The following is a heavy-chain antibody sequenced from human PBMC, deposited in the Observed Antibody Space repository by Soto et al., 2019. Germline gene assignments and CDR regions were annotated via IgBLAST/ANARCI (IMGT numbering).Heavy chain of an antibody. CDR1: GGSINTYY. D-gene: IGHD3-10*01. Sequence: QVQLQESGPGLVKPSETLSLTCTVSGGSINTYYWSWIRQPPGKGLEWIGYIYYSGSDSGSTNYIPSLKSRVTISVDTSKNQFSLRLTSVTAADTAVYFCTRGGGDLWGQGTLVTVSS. V-gene: IGHV4-59*01. J-gene: IGHJ4*02. CDR2: IYYSGSDSGST. CDR3: TRGGGDL.